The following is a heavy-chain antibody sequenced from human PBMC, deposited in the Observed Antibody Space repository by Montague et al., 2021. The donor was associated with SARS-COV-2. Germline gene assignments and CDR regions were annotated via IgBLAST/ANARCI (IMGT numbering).Heavy chain of an antibody. CDR3: ARGAFSNGLDK. Sequence: SLRLSCAASGFTFRNYWMEWVRQGPGKGLVWVSNVNPDGTRTNYADSAKGRVTISRDNAKNTLYLQIDSLTADDTAVYYCARGAFSNGLDKWGQGTLVTGSS. CDR2: VNPDGTRT. CDR1: GFTFRNYW. V-gene: IGHV3-74*01. J-gene: IGHJ4*02. D-gene: IGHD6-19*01.